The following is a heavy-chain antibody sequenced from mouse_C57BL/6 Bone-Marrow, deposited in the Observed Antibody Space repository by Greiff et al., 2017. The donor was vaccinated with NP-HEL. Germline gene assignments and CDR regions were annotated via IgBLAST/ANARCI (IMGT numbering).Heavy chain of an antibody. V-gene: IGHV1-5*01. CDR2: IYPGNSDT. CDR3: TSIYDGYPWFAY. D-gene: IGHD2-3*01. CDR1: GYTFTSYW. J-gene: IGHJ3*01. Sequence: EVMLQQSGTVLARPGASVKMSCKTSGYTFTSYWMHWVKQRPGQGLEWIGAIYPGNSDTSYNQKFKGKAKLTAVTSASTAYMELSSLTNEDSAVYYCTSIYDGYPWFAYWGQGTLVTVSA.